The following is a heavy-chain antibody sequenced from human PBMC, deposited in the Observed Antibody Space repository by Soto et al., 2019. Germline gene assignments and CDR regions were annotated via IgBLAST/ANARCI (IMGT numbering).Heavy chain of an antibody. J-gene: IGHJ6*03. CDR1: GGSISSSSYY. D-gene: IGHD4-17*01. CDR2: IYYSGST. Sequence: QLQLQESGPGLVKPSETLSLTCTVSGGSISSSSYYWGWIRQPPGKGLEWIGSIYYSGSTYYNPSLKSRVTISVDTSKNQFSLKLSSVTAADTAVYYCASNGDYVGYYYYYMDVWGKGTTVTVSS. V-gene: IGHV4-39*01. CDR3: ASNGDYVGYYYYYMDV.